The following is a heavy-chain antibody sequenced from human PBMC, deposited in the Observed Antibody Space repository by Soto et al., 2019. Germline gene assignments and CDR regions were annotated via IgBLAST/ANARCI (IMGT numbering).Heavy chain of an antibody. J-gene: IGHJ6*03. CDR3: ARGKPEYYYYYMDV. CDR2: IWYDGSNK. V-gene: IGHV3-33*01. CDR1: GFTFSSYG. Sequence: GGSLRLSCAASGFTFSSYGMHWVRQAPGKGLEWVAVIWYDGSNKYYADSVKGRFTISRDNSKNSLYLQMNSLRAEDTAVYYCARGKPEYYYYYMDVWGKGTTVTVSS.